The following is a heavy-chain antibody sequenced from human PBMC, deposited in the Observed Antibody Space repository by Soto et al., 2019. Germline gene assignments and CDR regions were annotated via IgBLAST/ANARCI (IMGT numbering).Heavy chain of an antibody. J-gene: IGHJ4*02. Sequence: SVKVSCKASGYTFTNYDINWVRQTTGQGLEWMGWMNPHSGDTGYAQRFQGRVTMTRNTAISTAYMELSSLRFEDTAIYSCARAPRNWGFDFWGQGTPVTRLL. CDR3: ARAPRNWGFDF. V-gene: IGHV1-8*01. D-gene: IGHD7-27*01. CDR1: GYTFTNYD. CDR2: MNPHSGDT.